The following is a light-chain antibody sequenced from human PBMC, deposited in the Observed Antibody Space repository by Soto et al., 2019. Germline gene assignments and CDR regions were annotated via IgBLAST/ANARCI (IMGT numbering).Light chain of an antibody. V-gene: IGLV3-21*04. CDR2: YDT. J-gene: IGLJ3*02. CDR1: NIGNRD. Sequence: SYELTQSPSVSVAPGETASITCGGDNIGNRDVHWYQKRTGQAPVAVIYYDTNRPSGVPDRFSGYTSGNTATLTITRVEAGDEAHYYCQVWASSSGVFGGGTKVTVL. CDR3: QVWASSSGV.